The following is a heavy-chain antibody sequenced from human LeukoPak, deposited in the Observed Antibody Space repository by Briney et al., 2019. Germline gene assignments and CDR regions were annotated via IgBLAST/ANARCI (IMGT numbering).Heavy chain of an antibody. CDR3: ARRADAYSHPYDY. V-gene: IGHV3-53*01. CDR1: GFTVSSNS. CDR2: IYSDNT. J-gene: IGHJ4*02. D-gene: IGHD3-16*01. Sequence: GGSLRLSCTVSGFTVSSNSMSWVRQAPGKGLELVSFIYSDNTHYSDSVKGRFTISRDNSKNTLYLQMNSLRAEDTAVYYCARRADAYSHPYDYWGQGTLVTVSS.